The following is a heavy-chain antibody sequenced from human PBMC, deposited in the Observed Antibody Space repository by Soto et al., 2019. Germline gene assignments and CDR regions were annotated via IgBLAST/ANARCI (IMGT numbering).Heavy chain of an antibody. Sequence: SETLSPTCTVSGGSISSYYWSWIRQPPGKGLEWIGYIYYSGSTNYNPSLKSRVTISVDTSKNQFSLKLSSVTAADTAVYYCAREGGQLVRYYYFDYWGQGTLVTVSS. J-gene: IGHJ4*02. CDR3: AREGGQLVRYYYFDY. CDR1: GGSISSYY. D-gene: IGHD6-6*01. V-gene: IGHV4-59*01. CDR2: IYYSGST.